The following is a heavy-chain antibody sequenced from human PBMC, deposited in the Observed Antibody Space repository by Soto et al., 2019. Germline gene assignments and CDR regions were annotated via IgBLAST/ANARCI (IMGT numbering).Heavy chain of an antibody. CDR2: IVVGSGNT. J-gene: IGHJ4*02. Sequence: GASVKVSCKASGFTFTSSAAQWVRQARGQRLEWIGWIVVGSGNTNYAQKFQERVTITRDMSTSTAYMELSSLRSEDTAVYYCAAGIKQQGLPLYFDYGGQETRATAPS. CDR1: GFTFTSSA. V-gene: IGHV1-58*01. D-gene: IGHD6-19*01. CDR3: AAGIKQQGLPLYFDY.